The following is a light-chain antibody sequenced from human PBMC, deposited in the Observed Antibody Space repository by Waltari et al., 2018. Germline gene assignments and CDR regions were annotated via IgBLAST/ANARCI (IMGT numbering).Light chain of an antibody. CDR2: GAS. V-gene: IGKV1-5*03. Sequence: DIQMTQAPSNLTASVGDRVTITCRASQSVARWLTWFQQKPDKAPQLLIYGASGLASGVPSRFSGSGSGTEFTLTISSLQPEDAATYYCQQCAASSWTFGQGTKVEIK. CDR3: QQCAASSWT. CDR1: QSVARW. J-gene: IGKJ1*01.